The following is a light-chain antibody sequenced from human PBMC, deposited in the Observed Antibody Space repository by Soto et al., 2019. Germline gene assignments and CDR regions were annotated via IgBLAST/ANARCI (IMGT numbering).Light chain of an antibody. Sequence: DLQMTQSPSTLSASVGDRVTITCRASQSISSWLAWYQQKPGKAPKLLIYKASSLESGVPSRFSGSGSGTEFTLTISSLQPYDFATYYCQQYNSYSLFGPGTKVDIK. J-gene: IGKJ3*01. CDR3: QQYNSYSL. CDR1: QSISSW. V-gene: IGKV1-5*03. CDR2: KAS.